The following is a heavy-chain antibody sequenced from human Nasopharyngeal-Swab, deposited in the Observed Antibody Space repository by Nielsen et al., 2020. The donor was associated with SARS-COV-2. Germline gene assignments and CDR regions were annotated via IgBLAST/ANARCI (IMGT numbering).Heavy chain of an antibody. CDR3: AKATYRFCFDS. Sequence: ESLKISCAASGFTYENYAMAWVRQAPGKGLEWVSSISGSGIASYYAESVQGRLTISRDNSKNTLYLEIRSLRGDDTALYYCAKATYRFCFDSWGQGTLFTVSS. D-gene: IGHD4-11*01. V-gene: IGHV3-23*01. CDR1: GFTYENYA. CDR2: ISGSGIAS. J-gene: IGHJ5*01.